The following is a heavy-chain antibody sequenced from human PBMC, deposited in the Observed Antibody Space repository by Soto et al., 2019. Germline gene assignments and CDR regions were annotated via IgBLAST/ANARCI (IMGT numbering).Heavy chain of an antibody. CDR1: GDSVTSHC. CDR2: IYYTGST. J-gene: IGHJ4*02. Sequence: SETLSLTCSFSGDSVTSHCLTWIRQSPEKGLEWIGYIYYTGSTHYNPSLNSRVTISVDTSKNQFSLKLNSVTAADTAVYYCARDAYSGYDKGYFDYWGPGTLVTVSS. V-gene: IGHV4-59*02. D-gene: IGHD5-12*01. CDR3: ARDAYSGYDKGYFDY.